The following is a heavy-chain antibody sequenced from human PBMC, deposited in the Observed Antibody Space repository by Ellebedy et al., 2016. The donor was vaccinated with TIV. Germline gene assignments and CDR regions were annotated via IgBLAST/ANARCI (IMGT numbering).Heavy chain of an antibody. CDR2: IDPSDSYT. Sequence: GESLKISXKGSGYSFTSYWISWVRQMPGKGLEWMGRIDPSDSYTNYSPSFQGHVTISADKSISTAYLQWSSLKASDTAMYYCARHSHYGYSSGRGWFDPWGQGTLVTVSS. J-gene: IGHJ5*02. D-gene: IGHD6-19*01. V-gene: IGHV5-10-1*01. CDR3: ARHSHYGYSSGRGWFDP. CDR1: GYSFTSYW.